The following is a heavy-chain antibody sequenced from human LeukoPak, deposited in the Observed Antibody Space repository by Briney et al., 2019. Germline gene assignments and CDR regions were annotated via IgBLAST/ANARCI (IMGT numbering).Heavy chain of an antibody. D-gene: IGHD1-26*01. CDR2: IIPIFGTA. J-gene: IGHJ5*02. Sequence: SVKVSCKASGGTFSSYAISWVRQAPGQGLEWMGGIIPIFGTANYAQKFQGRVTITADESTSTAYMELSSLRSEDTAVYYCARDPHEGHSYQRIGWFDPWGQGTLVTVSS. CDR3: ARDPHEGHSYQRIGWFDP. V-gene: IGHV1-69*13. CDR1: GGTFSSYA.